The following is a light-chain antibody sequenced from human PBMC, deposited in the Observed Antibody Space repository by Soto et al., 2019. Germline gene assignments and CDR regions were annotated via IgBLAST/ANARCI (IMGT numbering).Light chain of an antibody. J-gene: IGKJ4*01. Sequence: DIVMTQSPNSLAVSLGERATLNYKSSQSVLYTSNNKNYLAWYQQKPRQPPKLLIYWASTRESGVPDRFSGSGSGTDFTLTISSLQAEDVAVYYCQQYYSTPLTFGGGTKVEIK. CDR3: QQYYSTPLT. CDR2: WAS. V-gene: IGKV4-1*01. CDR1: QSVLYTSNNKNY.